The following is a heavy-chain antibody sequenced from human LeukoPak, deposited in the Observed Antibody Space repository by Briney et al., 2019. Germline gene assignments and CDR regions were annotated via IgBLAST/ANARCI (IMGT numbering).Heavy chain of an antibody. V-gene: IGHV1-46*03. D-gene: IGHD6-19*01. Sequence: ASVKVSCKASGYTFTSNYMHLVRQAPAQGLEWMGIINPSGGSTSYAQKFQGRVTMTRDTSTSTVYMELSSLRSEDTAVYYCARHSSGWYFDYWGQGTLVTVSS. CDR3: ARHSSGWYFDY. CDR2: INPSGGST. CDR1: GYTFTSNY. J-gene: IGHJ4*02.